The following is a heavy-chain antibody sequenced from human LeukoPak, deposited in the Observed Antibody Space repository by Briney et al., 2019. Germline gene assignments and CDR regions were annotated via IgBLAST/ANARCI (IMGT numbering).Heavy chain of an antibody. CDR1: GFTFSSYA. D-gene: IGHD2-2*01. CDR3: AKGDYCSSTSCLNDY. J-gene: IGHJ4*02. Sequence: GGSLRLSCAGSGFTFSSYAMSWVRQAPGKGLEWVSAISGSGGSTYYADSVKGRFTISRDNSKNTLYLQMNSLRAEDTAVYYCAKGDYCSSTSCLNDYWGQGTLVTVSS. CDR2: ISGSGGST. V-gene: IGHV3-23*01.